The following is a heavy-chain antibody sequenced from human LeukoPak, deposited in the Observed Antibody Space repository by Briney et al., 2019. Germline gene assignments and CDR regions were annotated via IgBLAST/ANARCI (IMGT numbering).Heavy chain of an antibody. Sequence: PGGSLRLSCAASGFTFSSYEMNWVRQAPGKGLEWVSYISSSSSTIYYADSVKGRFTISRDNAKNSLYLQMNSLRAEDTAVYYCARNGLYDSSGYTFDYWGQGTLVTVSS. CDR3: ARNGLYDSSGYTFDY. V-gene: IGHV3-48*01. CDR1: GFTFSSYE. CDR2: ISSSSSTI. D-gene: IGHD3-22*01. J-gene: IGHJ4*02.